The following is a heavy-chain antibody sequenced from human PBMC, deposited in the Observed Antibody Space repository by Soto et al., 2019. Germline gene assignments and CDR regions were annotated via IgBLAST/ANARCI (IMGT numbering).Heavy chain of an antibody. CDR1: AFSLSTGGVG. CDR2: IYWDDDK. V-gene: IGHV2-5*02. D-gene: IGHD3-22*01. CDR3: AHIRVTMIVGAGYFQH. Sequence: SGPTLVNPTQTLTLTCTFSAFSLSTGGVGVGWIRQPPGKALEWLALIYWDDDKRYSPSLRSRLTITKDTSKNQVVLTMTNMDPVDTATYYCAHIRVTMIVGAGYFQHWGQGTLVTVSS. J-gene: IGHJ1*01.